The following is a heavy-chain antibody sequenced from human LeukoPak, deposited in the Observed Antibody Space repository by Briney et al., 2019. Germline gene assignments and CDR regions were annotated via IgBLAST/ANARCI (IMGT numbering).Heavy chain of an antibody. Sequence: SETLSLTCTVSGGSISYYYWSWIRQPPGKGLEWLAYIYYSGSTNYNPSLKSRVTISVDTSKNQFSLKLSSVTAADTAVYYCGGGYYDSSGYFLLDYWGQGTLVTVSS. CDR1: GGSISYYY. D-gene: IGHD3-22*01. J-gene: IGHJ4*02. CDR3: GGGYYDSSGYFLLDY. V-gene: IGHV4-59*01. CDR2: IYYSGST.